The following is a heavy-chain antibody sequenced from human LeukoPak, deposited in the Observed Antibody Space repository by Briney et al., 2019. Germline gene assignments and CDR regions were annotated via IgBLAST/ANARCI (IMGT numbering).Heavy chain of an antibody. D-gene: IGHD6-6*01. Sequence: PGGSLRLSCAASGFTVSSNYMSWVRQAPGKGLEWVSVIYSGGSAYYADSVKGRFTISRDNSKNTLYLQMNSLRAEDTAVYYCASRRAAQNTPYYWGQGTLVTVSS. CDR1: GFTVSSNY. CDR2: IYSGGSA. V-gene: IGHV3-53*01. CDR3: ASRRAAQNTPYY. J-gene: IGHJ4*02.